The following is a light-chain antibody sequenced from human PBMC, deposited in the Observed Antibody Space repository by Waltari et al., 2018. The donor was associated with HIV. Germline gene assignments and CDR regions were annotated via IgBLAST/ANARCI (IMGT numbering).Light chain of an antibody. J-gene: IGLJ2*01. CDR3: AAWDDSLNGEVV. Sequence: QSVLTQPPSASGTPGQRVTISCSGRNSNIGSNTVNWYQQLPGTAPKLLIYGNYSPAPGVPDRVSGSKSGTSASLAISGLQSEDEADYYCAAWDDSLNGEVVFGGGTKLTVL. CDR2: GNY. CDR1: NSNIGSNT. V-gene: IGLV1-44*01.